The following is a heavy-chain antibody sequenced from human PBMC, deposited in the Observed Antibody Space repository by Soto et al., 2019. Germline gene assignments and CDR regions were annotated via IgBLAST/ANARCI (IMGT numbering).Heavy chain of an antibody. CDR1: GFTFSSYA. Sequence: GGSLRLSCAASGFTFSSYAMSWVRQAPGKGLEWVSAISGSGGSTYYADSVKGRFTISRDNSKNTLYLQMNSLRAEDTAVYYCAKDPIPYDSSGTQPYCGQGTLVTVSS. J-gene: IGHJ4*02. CDR2: ISGSGGST. D-gene: IGHD3-22*01. V-gene: IGHV3-23*01. CDR3: AKDPIPYDSSGTQPY.